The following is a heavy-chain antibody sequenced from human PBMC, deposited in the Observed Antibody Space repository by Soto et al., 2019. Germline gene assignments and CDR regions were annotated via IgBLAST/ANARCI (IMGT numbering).Heavy chain of an antibody. D-gene: IGHD6-13*01. V-gene: IGHV4-59*01. J-gene: IGHJ5*01. Sequence: NPSETLSLTCTVSGGSIGTYYWNWIRQSPGKGLEWIGYIYYSGSTKYNPSLKSRVPMSVDTSKNQFSLKLSSVTAADTAVYYCVRDRSAAGYNWFDSWGQGTLVTVSS. CDR3: VRDRSAAGYNWFDS. CDR1: GGSIGTYY. CDR2: IYYSGST.